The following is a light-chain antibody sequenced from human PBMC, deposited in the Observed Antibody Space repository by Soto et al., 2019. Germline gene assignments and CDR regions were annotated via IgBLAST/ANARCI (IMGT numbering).Light chain of an antibody. CDR3: CSYGGSNNYV. CDR2: EGN. J-gene: IGLJ1*01. CDR1: SSDVGSYNL. V-gene: IGLV2-23*01. Sequence: QSALTHPASVSGSPGQPSTISCTGTSSDVGSYNLVSWYQQHPGKAPKLMISEGNKRPSGVSNRFSGSKSGNTASLTISGLQAEAEADYYCCSYGGSNNYVFGTGTKLTVL.